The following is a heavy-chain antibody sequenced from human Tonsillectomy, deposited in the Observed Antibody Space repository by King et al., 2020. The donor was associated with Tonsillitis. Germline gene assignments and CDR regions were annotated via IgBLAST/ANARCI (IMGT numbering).Heavy chain of an antibody. V-gene: IGHV2-5*02. Sequence: TLKESGPTLGKPTQTLTLTCTVSGFSLSTDGVGVAWIRQPPGKALEWLALIYWDDDKHYSPSLRNRLTVTKGTSRNQVVLTMTNVDPVDTATYYCARTGYSNMWDVFGDWLDPWGQGILVTVSS. J-gene: IGHJ5*02. CDR3: ARTGYSNMWDVFGDWLDP. CDR2: IYWDDDK. D-gene: IGHD3-9*01. CDR1: GFSLSTDGVG.